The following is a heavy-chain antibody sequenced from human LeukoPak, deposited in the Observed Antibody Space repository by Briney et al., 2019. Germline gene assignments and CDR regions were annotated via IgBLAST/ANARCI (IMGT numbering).Heavy chain of an antibody. CDR1: GGTFSSYA. CDR3: ARDGVGFVVVPAASIDY. CDR2: IIPILGIA. Sequence: SVKVSCKASGGTFSSYAISWVRQAPGQGLEWMGRIIPILGIANYAQKFQGRVTITADKSTSTAYMELSSLRSEDTAVYYCARDGVGFVVVPAASIDYWGQGTLVTVSS. J-gene: IGHJ4*02. V-gene: IGHV1-69*04. D-gene: IGHD2-2*01.